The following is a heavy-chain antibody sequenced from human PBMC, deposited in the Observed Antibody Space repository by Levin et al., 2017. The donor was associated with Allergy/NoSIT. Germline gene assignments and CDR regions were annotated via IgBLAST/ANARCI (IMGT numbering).Heavy chain of an antibody. CDR1: GFTFSSYG. CDR3: ARSWYSSSYLDY. V-gene: IGHV3-30*03. CDR2: ISYDGSNK. Sequence: LSLTCAASGFTFSSYGMHWVRQAPGKGLEWVAVISYDGSNKYYADSVKGRFTISRDNSKNTLYLQMNSLRAEDTAVYYCARSWYSSSYLDYWGQGTLVTVSS. D-gene: IGHD6-13*01. J-gene: IGHJ4*02.